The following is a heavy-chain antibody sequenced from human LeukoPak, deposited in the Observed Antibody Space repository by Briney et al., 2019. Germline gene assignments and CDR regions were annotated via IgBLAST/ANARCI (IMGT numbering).Heavy chain of an antibody. CDR3: ARTIKLGYCSSTSCRTIDY. CDR1: GYTFTGYY. J-gene: IGHJ4*02. CDR2: INPNSGGT. D-gene: IGHD2-2*01. Sequence: ASVKVSCKASGYTFTGYYMHWVRQAPGQGLEWMGWINPNSGGTNYAQKSQGRVTMTRNTSISTAYMELSSLRSEDTAVYCCARTIKLGYCSSTSCRTIDYWGQGTLVTVSS. V-gene: IGHV1-2*02.